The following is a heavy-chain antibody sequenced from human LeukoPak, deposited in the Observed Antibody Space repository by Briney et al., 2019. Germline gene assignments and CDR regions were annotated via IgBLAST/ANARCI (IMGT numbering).Heavy chain of an antibody. V-gene: IGHV4-38-2*02. CDR3: ASVGGGSPY. J-gene: IGHJ4*02. CDR1: GYSISSGHF. D-gene: IGHD3-16*01. CDR2: IYGSGTT. Sequence: TSETLSLTCTVSGYSISSGHFWSWIRQPPGKGLEWIGSIYGSGTTYYDPPLRSRVSISADTSKNHFSLELSSVTAADTAVYYGASVGGGSPYWGQGTLVTVSS.